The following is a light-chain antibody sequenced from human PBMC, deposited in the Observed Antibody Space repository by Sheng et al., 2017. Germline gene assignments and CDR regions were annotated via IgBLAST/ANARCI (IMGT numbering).Light chain of an antibody. CDR3: QQYNTYYS. J-gene: IGKJ2*03. Sequence: DIQMTQSPSTLSASVGDRVTITCRASQSVGTSLAWYQQKPGKAPKLLMSRTSTLEDGVPSRFSGSGSGTEFTLTISSLQPDDFATYYCQQYNTYYSFGLGDQAGDQT. CDR2: RTS. CDR1: QSVGTS. V-gene: IGKV1-5*01.